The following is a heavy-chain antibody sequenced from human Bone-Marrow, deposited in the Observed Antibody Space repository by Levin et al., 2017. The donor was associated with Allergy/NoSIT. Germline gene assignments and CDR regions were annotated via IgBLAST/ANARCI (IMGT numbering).Heavy chain of an antibody. CDR2: IRSTPYGGTT. CDR1: GLPFGDYA. V-gene: IGHV3-49*04. J-gene: IGHJ6*02. Sequence: PGGSLRLSCTASGLPFGDYAMSWVRQAPGKGLEWVGFIRSTPYGGTTEYDASVKGRFSISRDDSESVAYLHMTSLKTDDTAVYYCTSGDPSLGMDGWGQGTTVTVSS. CDR3: TSGDPSLGMDG. D-gene: IGHD2-21*02.